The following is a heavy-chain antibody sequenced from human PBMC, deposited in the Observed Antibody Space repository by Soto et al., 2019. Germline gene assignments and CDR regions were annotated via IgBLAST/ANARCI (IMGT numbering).Heavy chain of an antibody. V-gene: IGHV1-3*01. Sequence: QVQLVQSGAEVRKPGASVKVSCKASGYSFANYVIYWVRQAPGQRLEWMGWINAGNGNTKYSQKFQGRVTITRDTSATTAYMQLSSLRSEDTAVSYCARVGTTVTTYWYFDLWGRGTLVSVSS. D-gene: IGHD4-17*01. J-gene: IGHJ2*01. CDR1: GYSFANYV. CDR3: ARVGTTVTTYWYFDL. CDR2: INAGNGNT.